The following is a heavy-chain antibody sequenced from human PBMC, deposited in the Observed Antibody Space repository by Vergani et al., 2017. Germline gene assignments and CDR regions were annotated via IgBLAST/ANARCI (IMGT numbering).Heavy chain of an antibody. CDR3: ARGGATVSGFGEPHYYYMDV. Sequence: QVQLQQWGAGLLKPSETLSLTCAVYGGSFSGYYWSWIRQPPGKGLEWIGEINHSGSTNYNPSLTSRVTISVDTSKNQFSLKLSSVTAADTAVYYCARGGATVSGFGEPHYYYMDVWGKGTTVTVSS. D-gene: IGHD3-10*01. J-gene: IGHJ6*03. CDR2: INHSGST. CDR1: GGSFSGYY. V-gene: IGHV4-34*01.